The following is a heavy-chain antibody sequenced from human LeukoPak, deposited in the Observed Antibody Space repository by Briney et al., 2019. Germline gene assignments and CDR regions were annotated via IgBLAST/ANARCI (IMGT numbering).Heavy chain of an antibody. V-gene: IGHV1-3*01. Sequence: ASVKVSCKASGYTFTSYAMHWVRQAPGQRLEWMGWISAGNGNTKYSQKFQGRVTITRDTSASTAYMELSSLRSEDTAVYYCARGYYDFWSGYSLPPDYWGQGTLVTVSS. CDR1: GYTFTSYA. J-gene: IGHJ4*02. CDR3: ARGYYDFWSGYSLPPDY. CDR2: ISAGNGNT. D-gene: IGHD3-3*01.